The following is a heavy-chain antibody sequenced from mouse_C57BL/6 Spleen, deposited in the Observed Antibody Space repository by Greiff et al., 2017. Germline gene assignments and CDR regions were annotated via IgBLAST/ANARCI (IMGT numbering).Heavy chain of an antibody. CDR3: AREELGFAY. D-gene: IGHD4-1*01. V-gene: IGHV1-54*01. J-gene: IGHJ3*01. CDR1: GYAFTNYL. Sequence: VKLQESGAELVRPGTSVKVSCKASGYAFTNYLIEWVKQRPGQGLEWIGVINPGSGGTNYNEKFKGKATLTADKSSSTAYMQLSSLTSEDSAVYFCAREELGFAYWGQGTLVTVSA. CDR2: INPGSGGT.